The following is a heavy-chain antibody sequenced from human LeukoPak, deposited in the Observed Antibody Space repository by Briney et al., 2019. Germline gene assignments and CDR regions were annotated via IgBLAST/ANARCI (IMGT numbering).Heavy chain of an antibody. J-gene: IGHJ5*02. CDR2: FDPEDGET. CDR1: GYTLTELS. Sequence: ASVKVSCKVSGYTLTELSMHWVRQAPGTGHEWMGGFDPEDGETIYAQKFQGRVTMTEDTSTDTAYMELRSLRSEDTAVYYCATGDSSGYWDPFDPWGQGTLVIVSS. D-gene: IGHD3-22*01. CDR3: ATGDSSGYWDPFDP. V-gene: IGHV1-24*01.